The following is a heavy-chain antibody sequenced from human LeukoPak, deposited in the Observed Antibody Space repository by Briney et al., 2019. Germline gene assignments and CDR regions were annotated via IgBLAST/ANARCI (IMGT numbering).Heavy chain of an antibody. D-gene: IGHD5-12*01. Sequence: PGRSLRLSCAASGFTFGSYAMHWVRQTPGKGLDWVSVISYDGSNEYYADSVKGRFTISRDNSKNTLYLQINSLRPEDTAVYHCAKGAGRESGYDFMFGSWGQGTPVTVSS. CDR1: GFTFGSYA. J-gene: IGHJ4*02. V-gene: IGHV3-30*18. CDR3: AKGAGRESGYDFMFGS. CDR2: ISYDGSNE.